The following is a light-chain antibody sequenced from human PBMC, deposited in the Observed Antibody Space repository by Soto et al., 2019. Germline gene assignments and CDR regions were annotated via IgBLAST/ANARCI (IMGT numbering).Light chain of an antibody. CDR1: QSVSRN. V-gene: IGKV3-15*01. CDR3: QEYKHWPLYT. J-gene: IGKJ2*01. Sequence: EVVMTQSPATLSVSPGERATLSCRASQSVSRNLACYQQRTGRAPRLLIYDASTRATNIPTRFSGSGSWTEVTLTISSLLSEDFAVYYCQEYKHWPLYTFGQVTKLEIK. CDR2: DAS.